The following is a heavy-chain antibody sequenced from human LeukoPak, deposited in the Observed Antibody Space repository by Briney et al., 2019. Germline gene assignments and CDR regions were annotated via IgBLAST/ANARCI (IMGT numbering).Heavy chain of an antibody. CDR2: VHSSGGT. Sequence: SETLSLTCTVSDGSINSDNPYWTWIRQPAGKGLEWIARVHSSGGTDFNPSLRSRVPISLDTSKSQFSLKLSSVTAADTAVYYCARGYTYGHGAMFDYWGQGTLVTVSP. CDR3: ARGYTYGHGAMFDY. V-gene: IGHV4-61*02. CDR1: DGSINSDNPY. J-gene: IGHJ4*02. D-gene: IGHD5-18*01.